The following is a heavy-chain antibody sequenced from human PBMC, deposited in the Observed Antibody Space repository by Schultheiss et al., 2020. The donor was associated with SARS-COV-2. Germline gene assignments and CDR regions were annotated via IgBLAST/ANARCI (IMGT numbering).Heavy chain of an antibody. CDR2: ISSSGSTI. CDR3: ARGDWNYAFYYYYYMDV. J-gene: IGHJ6*03. D-gene: IGHD1-7*01. CDR1: GFTFGDYA. Sequence: GGSLRLSCTASGFTFGDYAMSWFRQAPGKGLEWVSYISSSGSTIYYADSVKGRFTISRDNSKNTLYLQMNSLRAEDTAVYYCARGDWNYAFYYYYYMDVWGKGTTVTVSS. V-gene: IGHV3-11*04.